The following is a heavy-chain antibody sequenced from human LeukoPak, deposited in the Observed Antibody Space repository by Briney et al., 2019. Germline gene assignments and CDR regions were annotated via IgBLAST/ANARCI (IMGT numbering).Heavy chain of an antibody. J-gene: IGHJ4*02. CDR1: GGSISGYY. V-gene: IGHV4-59*01. D-gene: IGHD5-18*01. CDR2: IYYSGST. CDR3: ARAGHTAMVIDY. Sequence: SETLSLTCSVSGGSISGYYWSWIRQPPGKGLEWIGYIYYSGSTNYNPSLKSRVTISVDTSKNQFSLKLSSVTAADTAVYYCARAGHTAMVIDYWGQGTLVTVSS.